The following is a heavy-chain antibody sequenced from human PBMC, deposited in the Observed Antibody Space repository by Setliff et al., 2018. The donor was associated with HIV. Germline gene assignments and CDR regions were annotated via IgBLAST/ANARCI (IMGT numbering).Heavy chain of an antibody. CDR1: GFTFNTYA. D-gene: IGHD2-15*01. CDR2: ISGSGGST. V-gene: IGHV3-23*01. J-gene: IGHJ4*01. CDR3: AKDGISGGAYPPYYFDY. Sequence: ETLSLTCSASGFTFNTYAMSWVRQAPGKGLEWVSVISGSGGSTFYADSVKGRFTISRDNSKNTLYLQMNGLRVEDTAVYYCAKDGISGGAYPPYYFDYWGHGTLVTVSS.